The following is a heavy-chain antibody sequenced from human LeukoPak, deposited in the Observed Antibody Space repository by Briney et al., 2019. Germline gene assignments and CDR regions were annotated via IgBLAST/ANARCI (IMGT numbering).Heavy chain of an antibody. CDR1: KFTFGDYG. J-gene: IGHJ4*02. V-gene: IGHV3-48*02. Sequence: PGGSLRLSCIASKFTFGDYGMNWVRQAPGKGLEWVSFISSSGNTIYYTDSVKGRFTISRDNAKNSVNLQMSSLREEDTAVYYCAIRSGSFRAIDYWGQGTLVTVSS. CDR3: AIRSGSFRAIDY. D-gene: IGHD3-10*01. CDR2: ISSSGNTI.